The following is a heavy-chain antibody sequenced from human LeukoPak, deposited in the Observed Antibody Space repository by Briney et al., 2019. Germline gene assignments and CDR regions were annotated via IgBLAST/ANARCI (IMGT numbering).Heavy chain of an antibody. Sequence: GASVKVSCKASGYDFSDLYFHWVRQAPGQGLEWMGWINPYSGASIYAQKFQGRVTMETSSSTVYMQLSRLRYDDTAVYYCATASVTRMRDPWGQETLVTVSS. V-gene: IGHV1-2*02. CDR2: INPYSGAS. J-gene: IGHJ5*02. CDR3: ATASVTRMRDP. CDR1: GYDFSDLY.